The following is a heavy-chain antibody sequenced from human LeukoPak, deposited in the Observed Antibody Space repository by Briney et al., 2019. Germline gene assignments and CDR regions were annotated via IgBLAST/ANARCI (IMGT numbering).Heavy chain of an antibody. V-gene: IGHV1-69*04. D-gene: IGHD6-19*01. CDR1: GGTFSSYA. CDR3: ATSSGWSSARRSNSYYYYGMDV. CDR2: IIPILGIA. Sequence: GASVKVSCKASGGTFSSYAISWVRQAPGQGLEWMGRIIPILGIANYAQKFQGRVTITADKSTSTAYMELSSLRSEDTAVYYCATSSGWSSARRSNSYYYYGMDVWGQGTTVTVSS. J-gene: IGHJ6*02.